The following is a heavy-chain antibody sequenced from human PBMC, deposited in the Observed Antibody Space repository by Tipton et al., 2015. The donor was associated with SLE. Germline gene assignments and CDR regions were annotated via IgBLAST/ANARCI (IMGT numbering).Heavy chain of an antibody. CDR2: IYYSGST. V-gene: IGHV4-39*07. J-gene: IGHJ6*03. CDR3: ARGVAGYYFYYYMDV. D-gene: IGHD3-10*01. Sequence: GEALSSSSYYWGWVRQPPGKGLEWIGTIYYSGSTYYNTSLKSRATISVDTSKNQLSLKLTSVTAADTAVYYCARGVAGYYFYYYMDVWGKGATVTISS. CDR1: GEALSSSSYY.